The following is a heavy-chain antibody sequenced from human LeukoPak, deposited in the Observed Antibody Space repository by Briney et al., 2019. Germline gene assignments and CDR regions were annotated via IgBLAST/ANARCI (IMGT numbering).Heavy chain of an antibody. CDR3: AREIGLLDY. CDR1: GVSFSNYA. D-gene: IGHD5/OR15-5a*01. CDR2: IGAGGDVT. J-gene: IGHJ4*02. Sequence: GGSLRLSCAASGVSFSNYAMSWVRQAPGKGLEWVSSIGAGGDVTYYADSVKGRFTLSRDNSKNTPYLQMNSLRSEDTAVYFCAREIGLLDYWGQGILVTVSS. V-gene: IGHV3-23*01.